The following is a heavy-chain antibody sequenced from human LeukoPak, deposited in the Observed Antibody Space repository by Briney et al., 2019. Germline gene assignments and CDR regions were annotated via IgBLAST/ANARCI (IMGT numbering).Heavy chain of an antibody. CDR3: AKDNYETSAYWFFDL. Sequence: GGSLRLSCAATGFTFTNYGMHWVRQAPGKGLEWVAFIRDDGSENSYADSLRGRFTISRDNSKNTLYLQMNSLRVEDTAVYFCAKDNYETSAYWFFDLWGRGTLVTVSS. CDR2: IRDDGSEN. D-gene: IGHD3-22*01. V-gene: IGHV3-30*02. CDR1: GFTFTNYG. J-gene: IGHJ2*01.